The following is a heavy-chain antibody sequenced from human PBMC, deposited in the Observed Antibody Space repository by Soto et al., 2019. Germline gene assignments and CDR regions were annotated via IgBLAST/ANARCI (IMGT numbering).Heavy chain of an antibody. CDR3: ARDSIVVVPAARFNWYFDL. CDR1: GFTFSSYA. J-gene: IGHJ2*01. D-gene: IGHD2-2*01. CDR2: ISYDGSNK. Sequence: QVQLVESGGGVVQPGRSLRLSCAASGFTFSSYAMHWVRQAPGKGLEWVAVISYDGSNKYYADSVKGRFTISRDNSKNTLYLQMNSLRAEDTAVYYCARDSIVVVPAARFNWYFDLWGRGTLVTVSS. V-gene: IGHV3-30-3*01.